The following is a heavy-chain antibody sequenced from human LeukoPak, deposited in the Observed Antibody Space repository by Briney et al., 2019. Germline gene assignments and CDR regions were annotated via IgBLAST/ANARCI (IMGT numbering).Heavy chain of an antibody. D-gene: IGHD1-26*01. CDR3: AKEGYSYGEMGH. CDR1: GFTFNNNP. V-gene: IGHV3-23*01. Sequence: SGGSLRLSCAGSGFTFNNNPMTGLRQAPGKGRKWVSAISGNGGSTYYADPVKGRFTISRDNSKNTLYLQMNSLRAEDTAVYYCAKEGYSYGEMGHWGQGTLVTVSS. CDR2: ISGNGGST. J-gene: IGHJ4*02.